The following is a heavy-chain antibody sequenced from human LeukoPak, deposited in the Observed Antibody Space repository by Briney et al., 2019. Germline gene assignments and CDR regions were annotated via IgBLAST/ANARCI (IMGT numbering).Heavy chain of an antibody. CDR2: ISSTSSYT. CDR3: ARDRSVAVSTSTRGHWYFDL. D-gene: IGHD2-2*01. CDR1: GFTFSDYY. J-gene: IGHJ2*01. V-gene: IGHV3-11*05. Sequence: GGSLRLSCAASGFTFSDYYMYWIRQAPGKGLEWVSYISSTSSYTNYADSVKGRFTISRDNAKNSLYLQMNSLRAEDTAVYYCARDRSVAVSTSTRGHWYFDLWGRGTLVTVSS.